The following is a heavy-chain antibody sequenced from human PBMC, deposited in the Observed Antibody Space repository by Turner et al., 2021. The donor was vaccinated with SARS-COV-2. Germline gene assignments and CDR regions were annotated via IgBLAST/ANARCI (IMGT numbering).Heavy chain of an antibody. V-gene: IGHV4-39*01. CDR1: GGSISSSNYY. J-gene: IGHJ6*02. Sequence: QLQLQESGPGLVKPSETLSLTCTVSGGSISSSNYYWGWLRQPPGKGLEWIGRNYYSGSTYNTPSIKSRVTISVDTSKNQFSLKLSSVTAADTAVDDCARLLNPGSYYYYYYGMDVWGQGTTVTVSS. D-gene: IGHD3-10*01. CDR2: NYYSGST. CDR3: ARLLNPGSYYYYYYGMDV.